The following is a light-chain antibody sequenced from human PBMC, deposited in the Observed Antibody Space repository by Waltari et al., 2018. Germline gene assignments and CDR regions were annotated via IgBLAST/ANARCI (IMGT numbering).Light chain of an antibody. Sequence: QSVLTQPPSASGTPGQRVTITCSGSSSNIGRNCVYWYQQLSVTAPKLLNYRNNQRPSGVPDRHSGSKSGTSASLAISGLRAEDEGDYYCATWDDLLSGWVFGGGTKLTVL. CDR3: ATWDDLLSGWV. CDR1: SSNIGRNC. CDR2: RNN. J-gene: IGLJ3*02. V-gene: IGLV1-47*01.